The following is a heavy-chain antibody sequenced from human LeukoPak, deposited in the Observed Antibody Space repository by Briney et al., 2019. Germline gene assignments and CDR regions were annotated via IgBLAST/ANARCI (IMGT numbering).Heavy chain of an antibody. J-gene: IGHJ4*02. V-gene: IGHV1-18*01. CDR2: IIAYNGHT. CDR1: GGTFSSYA. CDR3: ARGFPPRLYYDSSGYYSYYFDY. D-gene: IGHD3-22*01. Sequence: ASVKLSCKASGGTFSSYAISWVRQAPGQGLEWVGWIIAYNGHTHYPQRLQGRVTITTDTSTSTAFMEVRSLRSDDTAVYYCARGFPPRLYYDSSGYYSYYFDYWGQGTLVTVSS.